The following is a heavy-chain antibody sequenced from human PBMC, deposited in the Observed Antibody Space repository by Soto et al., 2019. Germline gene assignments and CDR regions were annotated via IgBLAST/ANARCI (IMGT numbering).Heavy chain of an antibody. V-gene: IGHV4-34*01. J-gene: IGHJ4*02. CDR2: INHSGST. D-gene: IGHD3-10*01. CDR1: GGSFSGYY. CDR3: ARLWFGEGDPIDY. Sequence: SETLSLTCAVYGGSFSGYYWSWIRQPPGKGLEWIGEINHSGSTNYNPSLKSRVTISVDTSKNQFSLKLSSVTAADTAVYYCARLWFGEGDPIDYWGQGTLVTVSS.